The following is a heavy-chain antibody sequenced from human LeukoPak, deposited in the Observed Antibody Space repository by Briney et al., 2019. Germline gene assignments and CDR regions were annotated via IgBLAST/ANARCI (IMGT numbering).Heavy chain of an antibody. CDR3: ARDRCSGGTCYSTTFDY. J-gene: IGHJ4*02. CDR2: ISGSGATI. CDR1: GFSFSDYY. V-gene: IGHV3-11*01. D-gene: IGHD2-15*01. Sequence: GGSLRLSCVASGFSFSDYYMNWIRQAPGKGLEWVSYISGSGATIYYADSVGGRFTISRDNTRNSLFLQMDSLRAEDTAVYYCARDRCSGGTCYSTTFDYWGQGTLVTVSS.